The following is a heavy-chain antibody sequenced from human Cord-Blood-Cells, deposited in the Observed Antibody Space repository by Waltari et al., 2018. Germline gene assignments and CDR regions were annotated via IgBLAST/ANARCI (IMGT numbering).Heavy chain of an antibody. Sequence: QVQLQQWGAGLLKPSETLSLTCAVYGGSFSGYYWSWIRQPPGKGLEWIGEINHSESTNYNPSLKRRVTISVDTSKNQFSLKLSSVTAADTAVYYCARGSPSGWYFDYWGQGTLVTVSS. CDR2: INHSEST. CDR3: ARGSPSGWYFDY. CDR1: GGSFSGYY. D-gene: IGHD6-19*01. V-gene: IGHV4-34*01. J-gene: IGHJ4*02.